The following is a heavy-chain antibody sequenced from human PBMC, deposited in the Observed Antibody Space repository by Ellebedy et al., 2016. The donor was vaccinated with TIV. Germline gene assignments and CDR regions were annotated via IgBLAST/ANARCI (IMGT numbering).Heavy chain of an antibody. CDR2: ISYDGSEK. CDR3: ARQRGFSGYADDWYFDL. V-gene: IGHV3-30*12. J-gene: IGHJ2*01. CDR1: GFTFSSYG. Sequence: GESLKISCAASGFTFSSYGMHWVRQAPGKGLEWVAYISYDGSEKSHADSVKGRFTISRDKSKNTLYLQMNSLRAEDTAVYYCARQRGFSGYADDWYFDLWGRGTLVTVSS. D-gene: IGHD5-12*01.